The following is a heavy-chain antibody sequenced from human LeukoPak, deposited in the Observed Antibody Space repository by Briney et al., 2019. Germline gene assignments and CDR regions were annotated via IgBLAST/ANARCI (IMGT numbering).Heavy chain of an antibody. J-gene: IGHJ3*02. CDR2: ISAYNGNT. CDR3: ARDATYYDFWSGHRGSAFDI. V-gene: IGHV1-18*01. Sequence: ASVKVSCKASGYTFTSYGISWVRQAPGQGLEWMGWISAYNGNTNYAQKLQGRVTMTTDTSTGTAYMELRSLRSDDTAVYYCARDATYYDFWSGHRGSAFDIWGQGTMVTVSS. D-gene: IGHD3-3*01. CDR1: GYTFTSYG.